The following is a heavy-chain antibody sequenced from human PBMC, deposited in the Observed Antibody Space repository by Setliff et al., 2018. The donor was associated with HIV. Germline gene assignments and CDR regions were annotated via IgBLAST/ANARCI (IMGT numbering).Heavy chain of an antibody. CDR1: GYTFTSYD. Sequence: GASVKVSCKASGYTFTSYDISWVRQAPGPGLEWMGWISAYNGNTNYAQKPQGRVTMTTDTSTSTAYMELRSLRSDDTAVYYCAREIGDYYDSSGYYPPTDYYYGMDVWGQGTTVTVSS. J-gene: IGHJ6*02. CDR3: AREIGDYYDSSGYYPPTDYYYGMDV. D-gene: IGHD3-22*01. V-gene: IGHV1-18*01. CDR2: ISAYNGNT.